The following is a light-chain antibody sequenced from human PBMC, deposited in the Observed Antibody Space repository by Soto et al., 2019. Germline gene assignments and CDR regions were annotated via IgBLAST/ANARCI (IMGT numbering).Light chain of an antibody. CDR1: QDINHF. J-gene: IGKJ5*01. V-gene: IGKV1-16*02. CDR3: QQYHSYPIT. CDR2: ATS. Sequence: DIQMTQSPSSLSASIGDRVTITCRASQDINHFLAWFQQKPGKAPKSLIYATSTLQSGVPSNFSGSGSGTDFTLTISSLRPEHFATYYCQQYHSYPITFGQGTRLEIK.